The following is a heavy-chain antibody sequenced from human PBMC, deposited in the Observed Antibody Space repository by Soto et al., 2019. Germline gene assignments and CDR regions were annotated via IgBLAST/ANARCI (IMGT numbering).Heavy chain of an antibody. CDR3: ARDKSEDSSGYLYYFEY. Sequence: QVQLVQSGAEMKKPGSSVKVSCKASGGTFSSDAISWVRQAPGQGLEWMGGIIPLFGTTNYAQKFQGRVTIPADKYTSTAYMELSSMRSEDTAVYHWARDKSEDSSGYLYYFEYWGQGTLVTVSS. D-gene: IGHD3-22*01. CDR2: IIPLFGTT. J-gene: IGHJ4*02. CDR1: GGTFSSDA. V-gene: IGHV1-69*06.